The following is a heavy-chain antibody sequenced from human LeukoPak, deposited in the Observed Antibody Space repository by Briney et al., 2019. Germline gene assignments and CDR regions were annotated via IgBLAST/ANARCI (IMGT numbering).Heavy chain of an antibody. CDR1: GFTFSSYA. CDR2: IWNDGSSI. CDR3: AKGGLYGGFSLYLCF. J-gene: IGHJ4*02. V-gene: IGHV3-33*06. Sequence: GGSLRLSCSASGFTFSSYAMHWVRQAPDKGLEWVAIIWNDGSSIYYADSVKGRFTISRDNSKNTLYLQMNSLRAEDAAVYYCAKGGLYGGFSLYLCFWGQGTLGTGSS. D-gene: IGHD4-23*01.